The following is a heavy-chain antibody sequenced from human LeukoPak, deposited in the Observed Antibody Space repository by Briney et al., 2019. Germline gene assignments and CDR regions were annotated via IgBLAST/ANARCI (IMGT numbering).Heavy chain of an antibody. CDR3: AKGLYSSSWQNYYYYYMDV. CDR2: ISGSGGST. J-gene: IGHJ6*03. Sequence: GGSLRLSCAASGFTFSSYAMHWVRQAPGKGLEWVSAISGSGGSTYYADSVKGRFTISRDNSKNTLYLQMNSLRAEDTAVYYCAKGLYSSSWQNYYYYYMDVWGKGTTVTVSS. V-gene: IGHV3-23*01. CDR1: GFTFSSYA. D-gene: IGHD6-13*01.